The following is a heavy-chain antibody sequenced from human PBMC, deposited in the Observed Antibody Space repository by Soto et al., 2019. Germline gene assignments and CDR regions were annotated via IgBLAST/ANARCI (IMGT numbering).Heavy chain of an antibody. Sequence: EVQLVESGGGLVKPGGSLRLSCAASGFTFSSYSMNWVRQAPGKGLEWVSSISSSSSYIYYADSVKGRFTISRDNAKNSLYLQMNSLRAEDTAVYYCARDTYFYDSGRYYNYWGQGTLVTVSS. V-gene: IGHV3-21*01. J-gene: IGHJ4*02. D-gene: IGHD3-22*01. CDR2: ISSSSSYI. CDR3: ARDTYFYDSGRYYNY. CDR1: GFTFSSYS.